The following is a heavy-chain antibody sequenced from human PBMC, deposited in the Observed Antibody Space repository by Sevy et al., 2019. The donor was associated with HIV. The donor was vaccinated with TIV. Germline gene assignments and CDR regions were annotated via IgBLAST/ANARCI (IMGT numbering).Heavy chain of an antibody. J-gene: IGHJ4*02. CDR1: GFTFSNYG. D-gene: IGHD3-22*01. CDR2: IWNDGSNK. CDR3: ARGGDFNDRSAKRDFDY. Sequence: GESLKISCAASGFTFSNYGMHWVRQAPGKVLEWVAVIWNDGSNKYYADSVKGRFTISRDNSKNTLYLQMNSLRVEDTAVYFCARGGDFNDRSAKRDFDYWGQGTLVTVSS. V-gene: IGHV3-33*01.